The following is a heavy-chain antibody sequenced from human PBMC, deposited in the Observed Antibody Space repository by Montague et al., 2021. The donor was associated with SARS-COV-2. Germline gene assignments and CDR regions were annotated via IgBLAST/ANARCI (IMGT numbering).Heavy chain of an antibody. J-gene: IGHJ5*02. CDR3: ARDIAVVTFDP. Sequence: SLRLSCAASGFTFSSYWMHWVRQAPGKGLVWVSRINSDERRTSYADSVKGRFTISRDNAKNTVYLQMNSLRAEDTAVYYCARDIAVVTFDPWGQGTLVTVSS. V-gene: IGHV3-74*01. D-gene: IGHD6-19*01. CDR2: INSDERRT. CDR1: GFTFSSYW.